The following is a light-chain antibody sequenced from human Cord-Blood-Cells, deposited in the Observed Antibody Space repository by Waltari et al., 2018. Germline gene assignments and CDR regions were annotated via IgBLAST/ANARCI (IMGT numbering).Light chain of an antibody. CDR1: SSDVRGYNY. Sequence: QSSLTQPASVSGSPGQSITISCTGTSSDVRGYNYVSWYQQHPGKAPKLMIYDVSKRPSGVSHRFAGSKSGNTASLTISGRQAEDEADYYCSSYTSSSTWVFGGGTKLTVL. CDR3: SSYTSSSTWV. V-gene: IGLV2-14*01. CDR2: DVS. J-gene: IGLJ3*02.